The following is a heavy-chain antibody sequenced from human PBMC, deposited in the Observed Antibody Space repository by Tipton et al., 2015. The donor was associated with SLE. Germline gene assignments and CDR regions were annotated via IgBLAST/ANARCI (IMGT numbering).Heavy chain of an antibody. CDR1: GGSISSSSYY. J-gene: IGHJ4*02. Sequence: TLSLTCTVSGGSISSSSYYWGWIRQPPGKGLEWIGYIYYSGSTNYNPSLKSRVTISVDTSKNQFSLKLSSVTAADTAVYYCARHSVVDSSSPDYWGQGTLVTVSS. D-gene: IGHD6-6*01. CDR3: ARHSVVDSSSPDY. V-gene: IGHV4-61*05. CDR2: IYYSGST.